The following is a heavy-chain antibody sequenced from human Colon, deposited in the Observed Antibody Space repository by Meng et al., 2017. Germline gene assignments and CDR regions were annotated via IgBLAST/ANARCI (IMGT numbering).Heavy chain of an antibody. CDR1: GFTFSNYA. J-gene: IGHJ4*02. CDR2: ISGSGSNT. D-gene: IGHD3-22*01. V-gene: IGHV3-23*01. Sequence: GESLKISCAASGFTFSNYAMSWVRQAPGKGLEWVSAISGSGSNTYYVDSVKGRFTISRDNSKNTLYLQMNSLRAEDTAVYYCAKGFYYYDSSGYFADWGQGTLVTVCS. CDR3: AKGFYYYDSSGYFAD.